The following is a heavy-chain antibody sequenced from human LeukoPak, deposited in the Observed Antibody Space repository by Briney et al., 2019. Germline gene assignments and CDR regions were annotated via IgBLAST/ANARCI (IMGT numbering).Heavy chain of an antibody. Sequence: GGSLRLSCAASGFTFSSYSMNWVRQAPGKGLEWVSSISSSSSYIYYADSVKGRFTISRDNAKNSLYLQMNSLRAEDTAVYYCATATVVVPAARDYWGQGTLVTVSS. CDR2: ISSSSSYI. J-gene: IGHJ4*02. CDR1: GFTFSSYS. D-gene: IGHD2-2*01. CDR3: ATATVVVPAARDY. V-gene: IGHV3-21*01.